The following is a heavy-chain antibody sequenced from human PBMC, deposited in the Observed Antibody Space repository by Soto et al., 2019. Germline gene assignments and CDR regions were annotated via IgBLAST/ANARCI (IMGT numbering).Heavy chain of an antibody. V-gene: IGHV3-30-3*01. CDR1: GFTFSSYA. CDR2: ISYEGSNK. CDR3: ARDVITIFGVVIMDRIAAAGIFDY. J-gene: IGHJ4*02. Sequence: QVQLVESGGGVVQPGRSLRLSCAASGFTFSSYAMHWVRQAPGKGLEWVAVISYEGSNKYYADSVKGRFTISRANSKNTLYLQMNRLRAADTAVYSCARDVITIFGVVIMDRIAAAGIFDYWGQGTLVTVSS. D-gene: IGHD3-3*01.